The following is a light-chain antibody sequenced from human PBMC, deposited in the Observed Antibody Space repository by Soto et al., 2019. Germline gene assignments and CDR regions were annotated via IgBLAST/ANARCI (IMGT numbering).Light chain of an antibody. CDR1: QSVSTF. V-gene: IGKV3-11*01. Sequence: EIVLTQSPATLSLSPGESATLSCRASQSVSTFLAWYQQHPGQAPRLLIFDASSRAPAVPPRFSGSGSGTDFTLTISSLEPEDFAVYYCQQRRAWPAITFGQGTRLEIK. J-gene: IGKJ5*01. CDR3: QQRRAWPAIT. CDR2: DAS.